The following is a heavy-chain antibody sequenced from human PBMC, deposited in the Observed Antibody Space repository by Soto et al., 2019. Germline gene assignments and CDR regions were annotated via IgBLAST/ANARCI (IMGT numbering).Heavy chain of an antibody. CDR2: LFSNDEK. D-gene: IGHD1-26*01. J-gene: IGHJ4*02. CDR1: GFSLSNARMG. Sequence: QVTLKESGPVLVKPTETLTLTCTVSGFSLSNARMGVSWIRQPPGKALEWLAHLFSNDEKSYSTSLKSRLTISQATSKTXVVLTMPSMDPVDTATYYCARTILSKWELLQVFDYWGQGTLVTVSS. V-gene: IGHV2-26*01. CDR3: ARTILSKWELLQVFDY.